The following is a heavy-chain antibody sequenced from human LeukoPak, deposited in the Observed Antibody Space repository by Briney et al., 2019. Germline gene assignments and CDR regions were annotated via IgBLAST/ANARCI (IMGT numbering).Heavy chain of an antibody. CDR2: IYYTGST. CDR3: ARLGYTTGWHGGLDY. V-gene: IGHV4-39*01. J-gene: IGHJ4*02. Sequence: SETLSLTCTVSGDSIRRSSHYWGWIRQPPGKGLEWIGSIYYTGSTYYNPSLKSRVTISVDMSKSQFSLKLSSVTAADTAVYYCARLGYTTGWHGGLDYWGQGTLVTVSS. CDR1: GDSIRRSSHY. D-gene: IGHD6-19*01.